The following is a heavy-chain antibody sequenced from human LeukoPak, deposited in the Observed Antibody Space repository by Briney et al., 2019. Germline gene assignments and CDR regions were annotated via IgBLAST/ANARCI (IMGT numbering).Heavy chain of an antibody. Sequence: GAPVKVSCKVSGYTLTELSMHWVRQAPGKGLEWMGGFDPEDGETIYAQKFQGRVTMTEDTSTDTAYMELSSLRSEDTAVYYCATVGLLLWFGESSLTFDYWGQGTLVTVSS. CDR3: ATVGLLLWFGESSLTFDY. CDR2: FDPEDGET. J-gene: IGHJ4*02. CDR1: GYTLTELS. D-gene: IGHD3-10*01. V-gene: IGHV1-24*01.